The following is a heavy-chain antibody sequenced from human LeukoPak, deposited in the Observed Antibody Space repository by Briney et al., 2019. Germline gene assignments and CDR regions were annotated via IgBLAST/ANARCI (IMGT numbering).Heavy chain of an antibody. CDR1: GGTFSSYA. D-gene: IGHD3-3*01. CDR2: IIPIFGTA. CDR3: ARGIPRFWSGYYFDGGWFDP. V-gene: IGHV1-69*13. J-gene: IGHJ5*02. Sequence: ASVKVSCKASGGTFSSYAISWMRQAPGQGLEWMGGIIPIFGTANYAQKFQGRVTITADESTSTAYMELSSLRSEDTAVYYCARGIPRFWSGYYFDGGWFDPWGQGTLVTVSS.